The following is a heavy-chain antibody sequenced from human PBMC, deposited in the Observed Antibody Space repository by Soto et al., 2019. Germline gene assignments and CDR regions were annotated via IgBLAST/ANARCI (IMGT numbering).Heavy chain of an antibody. J-gene: IGHJ6*02. CDR1: GFTFSDHY. D-gene: IGHD4-4*01. Sequence: PGGSLRLSCAASGFTFSDHYMDWVRQAPGKGLEWVGRSRNKAKSYTTEYAASVKGRFTISRDDSKNSLYLQMNIVQTEDTAVYYCTRSKTLGYSNYGLDVWGQGTTVTVSS. CDR2: SRNKAKSYTT. V-gene: IGHV3-72*01. CDR3: TRSKTLGYSNYGLDV.